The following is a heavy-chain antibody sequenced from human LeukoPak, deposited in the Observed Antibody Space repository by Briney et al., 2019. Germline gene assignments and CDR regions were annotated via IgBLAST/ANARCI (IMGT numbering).Heavy chain of an antibody. V-gene: IGHV4-34*01. CDR2: INHSGST. J-gene: IGHJ3*02. CDR1: GGSFSGYY. CDR3: AEYSSSDAFDI. Sequence: SETLSLTCAVYGGSFSGYYWSWIRQPPGKGLEWIGEINHSGSTNYNPSLKSRVTISVDTSKNQFSLKLSSVTAADTAVYYCAEYSSSDAFDIWGQGTMVTVSS. D-gene: IGHD6-6*01.